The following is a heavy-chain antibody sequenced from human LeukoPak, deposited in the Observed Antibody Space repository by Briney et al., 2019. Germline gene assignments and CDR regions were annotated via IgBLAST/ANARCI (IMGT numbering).Heavy chain of an antibody. CDR3: ARDRLQLQS. V-gene: IGHV4-59*01. J-gene: IGHJ5*02. CDR2: IYYTGNT. CDR1: GGSISNYY. Sequence: PETLSLTCTVSGGSISNYYWNWIRQPPGKGLEWIGYIYYTGNTNYNPSLKSRVTISVDTSKNQFSLKLSSVTAADTAVYYCARDRLQLQSWGQGTLVTVSS. D-gene: IGHD5-24*01.